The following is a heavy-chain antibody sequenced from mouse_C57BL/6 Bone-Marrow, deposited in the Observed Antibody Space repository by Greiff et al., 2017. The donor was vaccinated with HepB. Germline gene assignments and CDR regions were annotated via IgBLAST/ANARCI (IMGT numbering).Heavy chain of an antibody. V-gene: IGHV2-9-1*01. CDR2: IWTGGGT. CDR3: ARAPPYYGSSYGYFDV. J-gene: IGHJ1*03. Sequence: VQVVESGPGLVAPSQSLSITCTVSGFSFTSYAISWVRQPPGKGLEWLGVIWTGGGTNYNSALKSRLSISKDNSKSQVFLKMNSLQTDDTARYYGARAPPYYGSSYGYFDVWGTGTTVTVSS. D-gene: IGHD1-1*01. CDR1: GFSFTSYA.